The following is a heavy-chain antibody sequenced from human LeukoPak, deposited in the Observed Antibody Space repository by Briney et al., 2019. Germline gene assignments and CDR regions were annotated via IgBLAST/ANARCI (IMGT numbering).Heavy chain of an antibody. V-gene: IGHV5-51*01. CDR1: GYSFTSYW. J-gene: IGHJ4*02. CDR3: ARLSLDYDGNWGSYFDY. Sequence: GQSLKIYCKGSGYSFTSYWIGWVRQVPGKGLEWMGIIYPGDSETRYSPSFRGQVTISADKSISTAYLQWSSLKASDTAMYYCARLSLDYDGNWGSYFDYWGQGTLVTVSS. D-gene: IGHD4-23*01. CDR2: IYPGDSET.